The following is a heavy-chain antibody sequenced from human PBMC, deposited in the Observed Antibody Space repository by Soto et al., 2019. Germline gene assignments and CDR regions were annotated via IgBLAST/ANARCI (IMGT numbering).Heavy chain of an antibody. J-gene: IGHJ4*02. CDR3: ARDSPPVDY. Sequence: ASVKVSCKASGYTFTSYDINWVRQATGQGLEWMGWMNPNSGNTGYAQKLQGRVTMTTDTSTNTAYMELRSLRSDDTAVYYCARDSPPVDYWGQGTLVTVSS. V-gene: IGHV1-8*01. CDR1: GYTFTSYD. CDR2: MNPNSGNT.